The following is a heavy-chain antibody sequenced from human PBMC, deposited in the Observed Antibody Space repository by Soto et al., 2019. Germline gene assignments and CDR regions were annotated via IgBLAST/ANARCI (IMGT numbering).Heavy chain of an antibody. Sequence: EVQLVETGGGLIQPGGSLRLSCAASGFTVSSNYMSWVRQAPGKGLEWVSVIYSGGSTYYADSVKGRFTISRDNSKNTLYLQMNSLRAEDTAVYYCARDRVATGTYYYYYYGMDVWGQGTTATVSS. CDR1: GFTVSSNY. CDR3: ARDRVATGTYYYYYYGMDV. V-gene: IGHV3-53*02. J-gene: IGHJ6*02. CDR2: IYSGGST. D-gene: IGHD5-12*01.